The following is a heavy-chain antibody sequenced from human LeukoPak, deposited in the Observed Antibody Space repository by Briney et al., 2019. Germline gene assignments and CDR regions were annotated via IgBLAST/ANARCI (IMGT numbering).Heavy chain of an antibody. Sequence: SQTLSLTCGISGDSVSSNSAAWNWIRQSPSRGLEWLGRTYYRSKWYNDYAVSVKSRITINPDTSKNQFSLQLNSVTPEDTAVYYCARLNYYDSGGYYFGYYFDYWGQGTLVTVSS. CDR2: TYYRSKWYN. CDR1: GDSVSSNSAA. V-gene: IGHV6-1*01. D-gene: IGHD3-22*01. J-gene: IGHJ4*02. CDR3: ARLNYYDSGGYYFGYYFDY.